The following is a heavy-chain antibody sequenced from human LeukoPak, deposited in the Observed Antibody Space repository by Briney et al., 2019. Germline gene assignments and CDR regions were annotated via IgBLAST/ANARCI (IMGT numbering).Heavy chain of an antibody. V-gene: IGHV3-30*03. Sequence: GGSLRLSCAASGFSFSSYGMHWVRQAPGKGLEWVAVISYDGSNKYYADSVKGRFTISRDNSKNTLYLQMNSLRAEDTAVYYCARDIKGQYQDAFDIWGQGTMVTVSS. D-gene: IGHD2-2*01. CDR2: ISYDGSNK. CDR1: GFSFSSYG. J-gene: IGHJ3*02. CDR3: ARDIKGQYQDAFDI.